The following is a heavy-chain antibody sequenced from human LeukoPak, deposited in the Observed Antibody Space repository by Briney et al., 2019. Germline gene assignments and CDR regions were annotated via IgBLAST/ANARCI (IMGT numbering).Heavy chain of an antibody. D-gene: IGHD6-19*01. J-gene: IGHJ4*02. CDR2: IWYDGSNK. CDR3: ARDELAVAKKGFLDS. Sequence: GGSLRLSCAASGFTFNEFGVHWVRQAPGQGLEWVALIWYDGSNKYYADSVKGRFTISRDNSKNTLYLQVNSLRAEDTAVYYCARDELAVAKKGFLDSWGQGTLVTVSS. V-gene: IGHV3-33*01. CDR1: GFTFNEFG.